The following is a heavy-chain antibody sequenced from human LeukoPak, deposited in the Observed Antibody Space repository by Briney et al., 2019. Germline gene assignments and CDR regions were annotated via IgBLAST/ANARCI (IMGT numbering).Heavy chain of an antibody. D-gene: IGHD3-22*01. CDR3: AKDLGWAMIVVGDAFDI. Sequence: PGGSLRLSCAASGFTFSSYAMSWFRQAPGKGLEWVSAISGSGGSTYYADSVKGRFTISRDNSKNTLYLQMNSLRAEDTAVYYCAKDLGWAMIVVGDAFDIWGQGTMVTVSS. CDR2: ISGSGGST. CDR1: GFTFSSYA. J-gene: IGHJ3*02. V-gene: IGHV3-23*01.